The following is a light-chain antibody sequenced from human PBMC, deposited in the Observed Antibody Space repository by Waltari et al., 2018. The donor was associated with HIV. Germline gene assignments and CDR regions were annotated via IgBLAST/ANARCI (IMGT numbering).Light chain of an antibody. CDR1: SSISGRNF. V-gene: IGLV1-47*01. J-gene: IGLJ2*01. CDR3: AAWDDNLRGV. CDR2: RSY. Sequence: QSVLTQPPSASGTPGQRVTISCSGDSSISGRNFVNWYQHLPGTAPKLLIYRSYQRPAGVPDRFSGSKSGSSASLAISWLRSEDEAVYYCAAWDDNLRGVFGGGTKLTVL.